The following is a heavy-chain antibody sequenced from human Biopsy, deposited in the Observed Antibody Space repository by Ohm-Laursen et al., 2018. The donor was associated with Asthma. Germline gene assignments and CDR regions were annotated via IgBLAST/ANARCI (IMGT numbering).Heavy chain of an antibody. J-gene: IGHJ6*02. CDR2: TNERGVT. CDR1: PGSFSGFF. Sequence: TLSLTCHVYPGSFSGFFWTWIRPSPGKGLEWIGETNERGVTNNNPSLKSRVIISIDTYWNRVSLKLTSVTAADTAVYYCARGPELDVWGQGTTVPVSS. CDR3: ARGPELDV. V-gene: IGHV4-34*01.